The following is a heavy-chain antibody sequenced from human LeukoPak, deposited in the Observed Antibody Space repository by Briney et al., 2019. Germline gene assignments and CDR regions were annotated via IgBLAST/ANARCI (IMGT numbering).Heavy chain of an antibody. J-gene: IGHJ4*02. D-gene: IGHD5-18*01. V-gene: IGHV3-23*01. CDR2: VTGSGGST. CDR1: GFAFSSYA. Sequence: GGSLRLSCAASGFAFSSYALSWVRQAPGQGLEWVSAVTGSGGSTYYAASVKGRFTISRDNSKNTLYLQMNSLRAEDTAVYYCAKDLRTGYSYGRYYFDYWGQGTLVTVSS. CDR3: AKDLRTGYSYGRYYFDY.